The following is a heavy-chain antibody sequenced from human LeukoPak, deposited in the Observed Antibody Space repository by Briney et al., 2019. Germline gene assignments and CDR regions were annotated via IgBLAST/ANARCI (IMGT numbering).Heavy chain of an antibody. CDR2: ISAYNGNT. CDR1: GYTFTSYG. J-gene: IGHJ6*03. CDR3: ARQAAQGDDDYMDV. V-gene: IGHV1-18*01. D-gene: IGHD6-13*01. Sequence: ASVTVSCKASGYTFTSYGISWVRQAPGQGLEWMGWISAYNGNTNYAQKLQGRVTMTTDTSTSTAYMELRSPRSDATAVYYCARQAAQGDDDYMDVWGKGTTVTVSS.